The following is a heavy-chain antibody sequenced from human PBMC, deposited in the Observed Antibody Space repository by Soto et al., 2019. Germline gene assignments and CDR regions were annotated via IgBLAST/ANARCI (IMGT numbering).Heavy chain of an antibody. V-gene: IGHV3-23*01. CDR2: ISGGGDRT. CDR3: ARPPSDRSNWYTFAF. Sequence: LSCADSGFVISSCPKNLVRRVPGKGLEWVSSISGGGDRTSYADSVRGRFTISGDNSKNTLFMQMNSLRGEDTAIYYCARPPSDRSNWYTFAFWGQGTQVTGSS. CDR1: GFVISSCP. D-gene: IGHD6-13*01. J-gene: IGHJ4*02.